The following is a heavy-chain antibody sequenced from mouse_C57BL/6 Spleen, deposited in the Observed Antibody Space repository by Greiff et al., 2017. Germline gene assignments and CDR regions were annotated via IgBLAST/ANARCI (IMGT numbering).Heavy chain of an antibody. CDR1: GYAFSSYW. Sequence: QVQLQQSGAELVKPGASVKISCKASGYAFSSYWMNWVKQRPGKGLEWLGQIYPGDGDTNYNGKFKGKATLTADKSSSTAYMQLSSLTSEESAVYFCARGGYSGYFDVWGTGTTVTVSS. CDR3: ARGGYSGYFDV. CDR2: IYPGDGDT. V-gene: IGHV1-80*01. J-gene: IGHJ1*03. D-gene: IGHD3-2*02.